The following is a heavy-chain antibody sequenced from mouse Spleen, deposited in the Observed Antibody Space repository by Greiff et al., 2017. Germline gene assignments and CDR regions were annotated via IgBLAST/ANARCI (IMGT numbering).Heavy chain of an antibody. V-gene: IGHV5-9-3*01. CDR2: ISSGGSYT. D-gene: IGHD4-1*01. J-gene: IGHJ2*01. CDR1: GFTFSSYA. CDR3: ARHANWDYFDY. Sequence: EVKLVESGGGLVKPGGSLKLSCAASGFTFSSYAMSWVRQTPEKRLEWVATISSGGSYTYYPDSVKGRFTISRDNAKNTLYLQMSSLRSEDTAMYYCARHANWDYFDYWGQGTTLTVSS.